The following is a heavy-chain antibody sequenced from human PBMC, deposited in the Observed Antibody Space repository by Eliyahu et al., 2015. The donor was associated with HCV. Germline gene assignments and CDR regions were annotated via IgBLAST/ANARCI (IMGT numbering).Heavy chain of an antibody. J-gene: IGHJ4*02. CDR2: GRPILGIA. CDR1: GGTFSSYA. V-gene: IGHV1-69*04. CDR3: AREENYSPFDY. Sequence: QVQLVQSGAEVKKPGSSVKVSCKASGGTFSSYAISWVRQAPGQGLGLVWMGRPILGIANYAQKFQGRVTITADKSTSTAYMELSSLRSEDTAVYYCAREENYSPFDYWGQGTLVTVSS. D-gene: IGHD3-10*01.